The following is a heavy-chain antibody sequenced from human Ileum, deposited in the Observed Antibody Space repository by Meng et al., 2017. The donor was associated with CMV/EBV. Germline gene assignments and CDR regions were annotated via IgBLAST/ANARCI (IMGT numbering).Heavy chain of an antibody. V-gene: IGHV4-4*07. D-gene: IGHD3-10*01. CDR2: IYTSGIT. J-gene: IGHJ5*02. CDR1: GGSIMSYY. Sequence: RQESGPGVGKPSEPLSLTCTASGGSIMSYYWTWIRQPAGKGPEWIGRIYTSGITNYNPSLESRVSMSVETSKNQFSLKLSSVTAAETAVYYCAREMRGGSGSFADWFDPWGQGTLVTVSS. CDR3: AREMRGGSGSFADWFDP.